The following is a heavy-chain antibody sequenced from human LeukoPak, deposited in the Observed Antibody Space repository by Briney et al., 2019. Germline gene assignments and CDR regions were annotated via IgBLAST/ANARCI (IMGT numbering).Heavy chain of an antibody. CDR2: IYYSGST. J-gene: IGHJ5*02. V-gene: IGHV4-39*01. CDR1: GGSISSSSYY. CDR3: ARRRSSTSCYLTDCSVAGFDP. D-gene: IGHD2-2*01. Sequence: SETLSLTCTVSGGSISSSSYYWGWIRQPPGKGLEWIGSIYYSGSTYYNPSLKSRVTISVDTSKNQFSLKLSSVTAADTAVYYCARRRSSTSCYLTDCSVAGFDPWGQGTLVTVSS.